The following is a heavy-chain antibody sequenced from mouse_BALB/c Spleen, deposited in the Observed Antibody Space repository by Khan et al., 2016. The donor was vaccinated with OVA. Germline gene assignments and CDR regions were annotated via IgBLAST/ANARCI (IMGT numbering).Heavy chain of an antibody. J-gene: IGHJ3*01. CDR3: ARGNYYGSNSWFGY. CDR1: GYTFSSYW. CDR2: ILPGSNST. D-gene: IGHD1-1*01. Sequence: QVQLQQSGAELMKPGASVKISCKPTGYTFSSYWIEWVKQRPGHGLEWIGEILPGSNSTNYNERFQGTATITADTSSNTAYMQLSSLTSEDSAIYYCARGNYYGSNSWFGYWGQGTLVTVSA. V-gene: IGHV1-9*01.